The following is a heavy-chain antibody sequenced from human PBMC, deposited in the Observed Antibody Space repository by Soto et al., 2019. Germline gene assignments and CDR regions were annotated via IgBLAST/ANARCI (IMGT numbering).Heavy chain of an antibody. CDR2: TYYRSKWNF. Sequence: SQTLSLTCAISGDSVSNNGATWTWIRQSPSRGLEWLGRTYYRSKWNFDYAVSVKSRIIINPDTSKNHFSLQLNSVTPEDTAVYYCARLVGSSHFDFWGQGTPVTVSS. CDR1: GDSVSNNGAT. D-gene: IGHD1-26*01. CDR3: ARLVGSSHFDF. J-gene: IGHJ4*02. V-gene: IGHV6-1*01.